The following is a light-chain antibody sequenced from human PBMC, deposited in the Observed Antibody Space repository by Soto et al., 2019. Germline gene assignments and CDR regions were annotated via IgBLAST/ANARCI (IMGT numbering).Light chain of an antibody. V-gene: IGLV1-40*01. CDR1: SSNIGAGYD. Sequence: QSVLTQPPSVSGAPGQRVTISCTGRSSNIGAGYDVHWYQQLPGTAPKLLIYGNSNRPSGVPDRFSGSKSGTSASLAITGLQAEDEAYYYCQSYDSSLSGYVFGTGTKVTVL. CDR3: QSYDSSLSGYV. CDR2: GNS. J-gene: IGLJ1*01.